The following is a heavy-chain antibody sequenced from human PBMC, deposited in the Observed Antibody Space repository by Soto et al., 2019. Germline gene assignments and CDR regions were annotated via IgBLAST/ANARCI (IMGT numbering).Heavy chain of an antibody. J-gene: IGHJ5*02. CDR1: GDSVSSNSAA. CDR2: TYYRSKWYN. V-gene: IGHV6-1*01. CDR3: ARDGYGSSSGPQRVWFGP. D-gene: IGHD6-6*01. Sequence: PSQTLSLTCAISGDSVSSNSAAWNWIRQSPSRGLEWLGRTYYRSKWYNDYAVSVKSRITINPDTSKNQFSLQLNSVTPEDTAVYYCARDGYGSSSGPQRVWFGPWGQGTLVTVSS.